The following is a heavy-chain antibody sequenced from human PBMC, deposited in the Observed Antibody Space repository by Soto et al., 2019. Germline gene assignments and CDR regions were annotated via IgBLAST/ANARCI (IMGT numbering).Heavy chain of an antibody. CDR2: IYPGDSDT. Sequence: GESLKISCKGSGYSFTSYWIGWVRQMPGKGLEWMGIIYPGDSDTRYSPSFQGQVTISADKSISTAYPQWSSLKASDTAMYYCARQLPATEDAFDIWGQGTMVTVSS. CDR3: ARQLPATEDAFDI. CDR1: GYSFTSYW. J-gene: IGHJ3*02. D-gene: IGHD2-2*01. V-gene: IGHV5-51*01.